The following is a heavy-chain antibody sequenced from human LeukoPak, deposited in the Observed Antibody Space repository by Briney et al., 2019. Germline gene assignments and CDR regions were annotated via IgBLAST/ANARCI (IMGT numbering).Heavy chain of an antibody. D-gene: IGHD6-19*01. CDR3: ARVEQWLVEGYFQH. V-gene: IGHV3-66*01. CDR2: IYSGGST. Sequence: GGSLRLSCAASGFTVSSNYMSWVRQAPGKGLEWVSVIYSGGSTYYADSVKGRFTISRDNSKNTLYLQMNSLRAEDTAVYYCARVEQWLVEGYFQHWGQGTLVTVSS. J-gene: IGHJ1*01. CDR1: GFTVSSNY.